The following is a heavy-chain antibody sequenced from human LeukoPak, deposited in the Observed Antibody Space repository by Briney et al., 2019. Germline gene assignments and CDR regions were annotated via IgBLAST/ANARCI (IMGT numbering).Heavy chain of an antibody. CDR1: GFTFSSYG. CDR3: AKSTGTTGSYYYYMDV. Sequence: GGSLRLSCAASGFTFSSYGMHWVRQAPGKGLEWVAVIWYDGSNKYYADSVKGRFTISRDNSKNTLYPQMNSLRAEDTAVYYCAKSTGTTGSYYYYMDVWGKGTTVTVSS. V-gene: IGHV3-33*06. CDR2: IWYDGSNK. J-gene: IGHJ6*03. D-gene: IGHD1-7*01.